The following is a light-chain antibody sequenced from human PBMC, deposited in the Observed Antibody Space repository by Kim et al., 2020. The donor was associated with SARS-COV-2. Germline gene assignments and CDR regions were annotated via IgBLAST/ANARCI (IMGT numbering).Light chain of an antibody. CDR2: AAS. Sequence: SASVGDRVTITCRASQDIGRWLVWYQQKPGKVPNLLIYAASSLQSGVPPRFSGSGSGTDFTLTIISLQPEDFATYYCQQANSFPYSFGQGTKLEI. J-gene: IGKJ2*03. CDR1: QDIGRW. V-gene: IGKV1-12*01. CDR3: QQANSFPYS.